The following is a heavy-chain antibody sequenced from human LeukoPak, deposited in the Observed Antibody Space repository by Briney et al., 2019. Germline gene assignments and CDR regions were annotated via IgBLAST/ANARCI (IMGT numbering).Heavy chain of an antibody. J-gene: IGHJ4*01. Sequence: GGSLRLSCAASGFTFSSYGMHWVRQVPGKGLEWVAVIWYDGSNNCYADSVKGRFTISRDNSKNTLYLQMNSLRAEDSAVYYCATGSSSSSPLGLHYWGHGNLGTVSS. D-gene: IGHD6-6*01. V-gene: IGHV3-33*01. CDR3: ATGSSSSSPLGLHY. CDR1: GFTFSSYG. CDR2: IWYDGSNN.